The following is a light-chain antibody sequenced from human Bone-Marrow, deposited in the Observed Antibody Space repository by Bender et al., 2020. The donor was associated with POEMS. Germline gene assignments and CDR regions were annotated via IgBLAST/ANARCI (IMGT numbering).Light chain of an antibody. J-gene: IGLJ1*01. CDR2: DVT. CDR1: SSDVGSYDL. Sequence: QSALTQPASVSGSPGQSITISCAGTSSDVGSYDLVSWYQQHPGKAPKLMIYDVTNRPSGVSNRFSGSKSGNTASLTISGLQAEDEADYYCTSYTSSSTYVFGTGTKVTAL. CDR3: TSYTSSSTYV. V-gene: IGLV2-14*02.